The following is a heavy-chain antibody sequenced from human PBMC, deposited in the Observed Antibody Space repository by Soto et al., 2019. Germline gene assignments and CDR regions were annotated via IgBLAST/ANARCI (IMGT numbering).Heavy chain of an antibody. CDR1: GFSFSSYA. V-gene: IGHV3-23*01. CDR3: AKGSIEYSASVDN. CDR2: ISARGGSS. J-gene: IGHJ4*02. Sequence: DVQLLESGGGLVQPGGSLRLSCAASGFSFSSYAMVWVRQAPGKGLEWVAVISARGGSSYFADSVKGRFTLSRDNSKNVLSLEMNSLXXXXTAIYFCAKGSIEYSASVDNWGQGTLVVVSS. D-gene: IGHD5-12*01.